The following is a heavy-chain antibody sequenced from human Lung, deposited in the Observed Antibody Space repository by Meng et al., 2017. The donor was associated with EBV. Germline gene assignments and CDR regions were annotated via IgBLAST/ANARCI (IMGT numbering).Heavy chain of an antibody. D-gene: IGHD5-12*01. V-gene: IGHV4-39*01. CDR1: GGSISSRRHY. CDR2: IYYSGST. J-gene: IGHJ4*02. Sequence: QASGHGLAKPPGTLSLTGTVLGGSISSRRHYWGWIRQPPGKGLEWIGSIYYSGSTYYNPSLRSRVTMSLDTSKNQFSLKLSSVTATDTAVYYCARHDGGYGDYFDHWGQGTLVTVSS. CDR3: ARHDGGYGDYFDH.